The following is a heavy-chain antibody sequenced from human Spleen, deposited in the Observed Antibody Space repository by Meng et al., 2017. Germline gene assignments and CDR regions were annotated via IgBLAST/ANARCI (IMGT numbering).Heavy chain of an antibody. D-gene: IGHD6-19*01. CDR3: ARDGNAGYSSGSDY. J-gene: IGHJ4*02. V-gene: IGHV4-4*07. CDR1: GGSY. CDR2: IYSSGST. Sequence: SETLSLTCTVSGGSYWSWIRQPAGKGLEWIGRIYSSGSTNYNPSLKSRVTMSVDTSKNQLTLRLSSVTAADTAVYYCARDGNAGYSSGSDYWGQGTLVTVSS.